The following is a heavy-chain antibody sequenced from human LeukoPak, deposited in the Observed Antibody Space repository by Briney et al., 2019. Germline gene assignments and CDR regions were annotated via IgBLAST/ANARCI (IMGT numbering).Heavy chain of an antibody. V-gene: IGHV1-2*06. D-gene: IGHD6-19*01. CDR1: GYTFTDYY. CDR2: ISPNSGGT. CDR3: ARSPSGWYGDY. Sequence: ASVKVSCKASGYTFTDYYMHWVRQAPGQGLEWMGRISPNSGGTSSARKFQGRVTVTRDTSISTVYMELSRLTSDDTAVYYCARSPSGWYGDYWGQGTLVTVSS. J-gene: IGHJ4*02.